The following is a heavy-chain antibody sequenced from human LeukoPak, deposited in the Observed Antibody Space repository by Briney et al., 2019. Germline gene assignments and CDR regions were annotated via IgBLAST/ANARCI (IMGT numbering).Heavy chain of an antibody. V-gene: IGHV3-9*01. J-gene: IGHJ4*02. CDR2: ISWNSGSI. CDR1: GFTFDDYA. D-gene: IGHD3-10*01. CDR3: AKDRGSGSYLTLYYFDY. Sequence: GGSLRLSCAASGFTFDDYAMHWVRQAPGKGLEWVSGISWNSGSIGYADSVKGRFTISRDNAKNSLYLQMNSLRAEDTALYYCAKDRGSGSYLTLYYFDYWGQGTLVTVSS.